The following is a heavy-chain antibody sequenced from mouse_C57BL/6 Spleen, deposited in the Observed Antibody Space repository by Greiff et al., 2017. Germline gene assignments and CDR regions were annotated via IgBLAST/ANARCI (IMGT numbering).Heavy chain of an antibody. J-gene: IGHJ4*01. CDR1: GYTFTSYT. D-gene: IGHD2-3*01. CDR2: INPSSGYT. Sequence: QVQLKQSGAELARPGASVKMSCKASGYTFTSYTMHWVKQRPGQGLEWIGYINPSSGYTTYNQKFKDKATLTADKSSSPAYMQLSSLTSEDSAVYYCAKDHLDGARDYWGQGTSVTVSS. V-gene: IGHV1-4*01. CDR3: AKDHLDGARDY.